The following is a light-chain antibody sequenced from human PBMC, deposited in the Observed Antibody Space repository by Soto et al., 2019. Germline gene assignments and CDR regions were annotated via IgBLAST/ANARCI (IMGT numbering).Light chain of an antibody. Sequence: EIMLTQSPGTLSLYPGERATLSCRASQSVSSSYLAWYQQKPGQAPRLLIYGASSRATGIPDRFSGSGSGTDFTLTISRLEPEDFAVYYCQQYGSSPPITFGQGRLLEIK. CDR3: QQYGSSPPIT. J-gene: IGKJ5*01. V-gene: IGKV3-20*01. CDR1: QSVSSSY. CDR2: GAS.